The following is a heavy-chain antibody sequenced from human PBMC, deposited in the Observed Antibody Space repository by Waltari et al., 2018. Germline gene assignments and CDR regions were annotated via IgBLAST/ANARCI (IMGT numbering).Heavy chain of an antibody. CDR1: GFTFSSYS. Sequence: EVQLVESGGGLVKPGGSLRLSCAASGFTFSSYSMNWVRQAPGKGLEWVSSISSSSSYIYYADSVKGRFTISRDNAKNSLYLQMNSLRAEDTAVYYCARDGDCSSTSCYDYYYMDVWGKGTTVTVSS. CDR2: ISSSSSYI. CDR3: ARDGDCSSTSCYDYYYMDV. J-gene: IGHJ6*03. D-gene: IGHD2-2*01. V-gene: IGHV3-21*01.